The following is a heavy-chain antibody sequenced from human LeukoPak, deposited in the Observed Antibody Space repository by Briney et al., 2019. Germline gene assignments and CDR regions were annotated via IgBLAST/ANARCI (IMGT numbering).Heavy chain of an antibody. CDR2: INPNSGGT. CDR3: ARDSERIMITFGGVIAGYYFDY. V-gene: IGHV1-2*02. J-gene: IGHJ4*02. Sequence: ASVKVSCKASGYTFTSYGISWVRQAPGQGLEWMGWINPNSGGTNYAQKFQGRVTMTRDASISTAYMELSRLRSDDTAVYYCARDSERIMITFGGVIAGYYFDYWGQGTLVTVSS. CDR1: GYTFTSYG. D-gene: IGHD3-16*01.